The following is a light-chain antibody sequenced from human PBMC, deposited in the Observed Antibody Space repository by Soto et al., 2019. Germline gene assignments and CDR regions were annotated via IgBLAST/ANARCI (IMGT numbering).Light chain of an antibody. CDR1: QGINNY. CDR3: QKYNSAPYT. V-gene: IGKV1-27*01. CDR2: AAS. J-gene: IGKJ2*01. Sequence: DIQMTQSPSSLSASVGDRVTITCRASQGINNYLDWYQQKPGRVPNLQIFAASTLQSGHPSRFSDTGSGTDFTLTIRSLQPEDVATYYCQKYNSAPYTFGQGTKLEIK.